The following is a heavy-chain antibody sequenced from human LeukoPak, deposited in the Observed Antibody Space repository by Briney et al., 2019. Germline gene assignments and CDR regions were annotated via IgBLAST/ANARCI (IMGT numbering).Heavy chain of an antibody. CDR2: ISAYNGNT. CDR1: GYTFTSYG. Sequence: ASVKVSYKASGYTFTSYGISWVRQAPGQGLEWMGWISAYNGNTNYAQKLQGRVTMTTDTSTSTAYMELRSLRSDDTAVYYCARFIAAASFSVYYGMDVWGQGTTVTVSS. CDR3: ARFIAAASFSVYYGMDV. D-gene: IGHD6-13*01. J-gene: IGHJ6*02. V-gene: IGHV1-18*01.